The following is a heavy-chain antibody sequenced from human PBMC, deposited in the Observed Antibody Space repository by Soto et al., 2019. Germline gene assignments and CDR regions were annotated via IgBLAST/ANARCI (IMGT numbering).Heavy chain of an antibody. CDR1: GFTFTSSA. CDR2: IVVGSGNT. CDR3: AADLAVAGTFDY. Sequence: SVKVSCKASGFTFTSSAMQWVRQARGQRLEWIGWIVVGSGNTNYAQKFQERVTITRDMSTSTAYMELSSLRSEDTAVYYCAADLAVAGTFDYWGQGTLVTVSS. J-gene: IGHJ4*02. D-gene: IGHD6-19*01. V-gene: IGHV1-58*02.